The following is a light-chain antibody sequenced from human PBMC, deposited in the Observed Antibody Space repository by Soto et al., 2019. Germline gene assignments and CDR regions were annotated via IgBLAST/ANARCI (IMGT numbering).Light chain of an antibody. Sequence: DIQMTQSPSTLSASVGDRVSITCRASQSMSSYLAWYQQKPGKAPKLLIYDASTLESGVPSRFSGSGSGTEFTLTISSLQPDDFATYYCQQYKSFSPYTVGQGTRLEI. V-gene: IGKV1-5*01. CDR3: QQYKSFSPYT. CDR2: DAS. J-gene: IGKJ2*01. CDR1: QSMSSY.